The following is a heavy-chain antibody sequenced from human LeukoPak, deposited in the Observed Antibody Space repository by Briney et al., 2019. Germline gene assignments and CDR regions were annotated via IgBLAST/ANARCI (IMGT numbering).Heavy chain of an antibody. D-gene: IGHD6-13*01. Sequence: GGSLRLSCAASGFTFSSYGMHWVRQAAGKGLQWVAFIRYDGSNKYYADSVKGRFTISRDNSKNTLYLQMNSLRAEDTAVYYCAKGGPYSSSPTGSVDYWGQGTLVTVSS. CDR3: AKGGPYSSSPTGSVDY. CDR2: IRYDGSNK. V-gene: IGHV3-30*02. J-gene: IGHJ4*02. CDR1: GFTFSSYG.